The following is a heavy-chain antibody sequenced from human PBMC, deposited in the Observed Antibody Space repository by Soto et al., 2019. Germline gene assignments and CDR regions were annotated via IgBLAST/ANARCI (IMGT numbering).Heavy chain of an antibody. CDR2: INPNSGGT. V-gene: IGHV1-2*02. CDR3: ASVGAYCGGDCYSS. D-gene: IGHD2-21*02. J-gene: IGHJ4*02. Sequence: QVQLVQSGAEVKKTGASVKVSCKASGYTFTGYYIHWVRQAPGQGLEWMGWINPNSGGTNYAQKFQGRVAMTRDTSISTAYMQLSRLRSDDTAVYYCASVGAYCGGDCYSSWGQGPLITVSS. CDR1: GYTFTGYY.